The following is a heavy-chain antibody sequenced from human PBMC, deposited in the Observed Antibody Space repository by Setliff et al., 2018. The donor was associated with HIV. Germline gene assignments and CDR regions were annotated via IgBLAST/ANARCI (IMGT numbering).Heavy chain of an antibody. Sequence: KASETLSLTCTVSGGSISSYYWSWIQQPAGKGLEWIGHIYTSGSTNYNPSLKSRVTMSVDTSKNQFSLKLSSVTAADTAVYYCARDVPWGDYYYYMDVWGKGTTVTVSS. D-gene: IGHD3-16*01. V-gene: IGHV4-4*07. CDR1: GGSISSYY. CDR2: IYTSGST. J-gene: IGHJ6*03. CDR3: ARDVPWGDYYYYMDV.